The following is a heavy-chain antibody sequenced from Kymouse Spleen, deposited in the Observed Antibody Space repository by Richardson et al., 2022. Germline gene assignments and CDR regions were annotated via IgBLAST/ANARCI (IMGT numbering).Heavy chain of an antibody. D-gene: IGHD3-10*01. CDR1: GGSISSSNW. J-gene: IGHJ4*02. CDR3: ARDRANYYGSGSYYPFDY. V-gene: IGHV4-4*02. Sequence: QVQLQESGPGLVKPSGTLSLTCAVSGGSISSSNWWSWVRQPPGKGLEWIGEIYHSGSTNYNPSLKSRVTISVDKSKNQFSLKLSSVTAADTAVYYCARDRANYYGSGSYYPFDYWGQGTLVTVSS. CDR2: IYHSGST.